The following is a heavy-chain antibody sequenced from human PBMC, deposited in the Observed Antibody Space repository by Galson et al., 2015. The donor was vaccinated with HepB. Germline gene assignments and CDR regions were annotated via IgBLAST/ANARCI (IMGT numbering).Heavy chain of an antibody. J-gene: IGHJ4*02. V-gene: IGHV5-10-1*01. CDR2: IDPGDSNT. CDR3: ARRLYTGTWD. D-gene: IGHD1-14*01. CDR1: GNNFANYY. Sequence: QSGAEVKKPGGSLRISCRDSGNNFANYYITWVRQMPGKGLEWMGRIDPGDSNTNYSPSFQGHVTLSVDKSINTAYLQWTSLKASDSAMYYCARRLYTGTWDWGQGTLVTVSS.